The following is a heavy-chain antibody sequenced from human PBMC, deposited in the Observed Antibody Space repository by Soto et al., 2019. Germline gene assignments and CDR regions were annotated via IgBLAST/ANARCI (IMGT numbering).Heavy chain of an antibody. Sequence: GGSLRLSCAASRFTFSTYWMTWVRQTPGKGLEWVANIHQDGSEKYYMDSVKGRFTISRDNAKKSLYLQMTSLGAEDTAVYYCAGGNALDVWGQGTTVTVSS. CDR1: RFTFSTYW. CDR3: AGGNALDV. J-gene: IGHJ6*02. CDR2: IHQDGSEK. V-gene: IGHV3-7*01.